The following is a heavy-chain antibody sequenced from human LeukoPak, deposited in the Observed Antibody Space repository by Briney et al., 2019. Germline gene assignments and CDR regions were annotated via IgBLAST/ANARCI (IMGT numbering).Heavy chain of an antibody. Sequence: SETLSLTCTMSSGSISGYYWNWIRQPPEKGVEWIGFIYYGGNIAYNPSLKSRVTISVDTSKNQLSLKLTSVTAADTAVYYCARGRYYGSGSYHNWFDPWGQGTLVTVSS. CDR3: ARGRYYGSGSYHNWFDP. V-gene: IGHV4-59*01. D-gene: IGHD3-10*01. CDR1: SGSISGYY. J-gene: IGHJ5*02. CDR2: IYYGGNI.